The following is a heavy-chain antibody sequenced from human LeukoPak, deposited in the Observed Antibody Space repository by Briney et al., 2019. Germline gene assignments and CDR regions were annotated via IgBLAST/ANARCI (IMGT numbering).Heavy chain of an antibody. CDR2: ISGSGDNT. J-gene: IGHJ4*02. D-gene: IGHD2-2*01. CDR1: GITFSSYG. Sequence: GGSLRLSCAASGITFSSYGMSWVRQAPGKGLEWVSAISGSGDNTFYAGSVKGRFTISRDNSKNTLFLQMNSLRAEDTAVYYCAHGAMYQLDYWGQGTLVTVSS. V-gene: IGHV3-23*01. CDR3: AHGAMYQLDY.